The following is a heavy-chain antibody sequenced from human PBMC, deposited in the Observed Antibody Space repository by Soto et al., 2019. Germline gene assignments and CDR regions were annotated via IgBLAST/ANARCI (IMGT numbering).Heavy chain of an antibody. D-gene: IGHD5-12*01. V-gene: IGHV4-30-4*01. CDR3: ARENSGYDTTDFEY. CDR2: IYYSGST. CDR1: GGSISSGDYY. Sequence: SQTLSLTCTVSGGSISSGDYYRSWIRQPPGKGLEWIGYIYYSGSTYYNPSLKSRVTISVDTSKNQFSLKLSSVTAADTPVYYCARENSGYDTTDFEYLVQGTLVTGSS. J-gene: IGHJ4*02.